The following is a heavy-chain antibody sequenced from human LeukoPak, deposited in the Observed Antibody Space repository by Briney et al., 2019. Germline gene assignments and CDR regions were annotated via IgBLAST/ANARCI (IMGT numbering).Heavy chain of an antibody. CDR1: GGSNSSYY. CDR2: IYYSGST. Sequence: SETLSLTCTVSGGSNSSYYWSWIRQPPGKGLEWIGYIYYSGSTNYNPSLKSRVTISVDTSKNQFSLKLSSVTAADTAVYYCARALDAFDIWGQGTMVTVSS. J-gene: IGHJ3*02. CDR3: ARALDAFDI. V-gene: IGHV4-59*08.